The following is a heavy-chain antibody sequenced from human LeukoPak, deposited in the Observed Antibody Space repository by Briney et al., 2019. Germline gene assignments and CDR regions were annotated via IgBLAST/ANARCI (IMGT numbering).Heavy chain of an antibody. D-gene: IGHD6-13*01. CDR1: GYTFTGYY. Sequence: GASVKVSCKACGYTFTGYYMHWVRQAPGQGLEWMGRINPNSGGTNYAQKFQGRVTMTRDTSISTAYMELSRLRSDDTAVYYCARVYQGYSSSWPIGYWGQGTLVTVSS. V-gene: IGHV1-2*06. CDR2: INPNSGGT. J-gene: IGHJ4*02. CDR3: ARVYQGYSSSWPIGY.